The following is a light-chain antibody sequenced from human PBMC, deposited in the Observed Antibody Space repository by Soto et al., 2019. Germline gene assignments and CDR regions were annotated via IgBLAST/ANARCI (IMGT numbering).Light chain of an antibody. CDR3: QQSYSTPIT. Sequence: DIQMTQSPSTLSASVGDRVTITCRASQSVGYWLAWYQQKPGKAPTFLVYDASNLHSGVPARFSGSGSGSEFTLTISSLQPDDFGTYYCQQSYSTPITFGQGTRLEIE. CDR1: QSVGYW. J-gene: IGKJ5*01. V-gene: IGKV1-5*01. CDR2: DAS.